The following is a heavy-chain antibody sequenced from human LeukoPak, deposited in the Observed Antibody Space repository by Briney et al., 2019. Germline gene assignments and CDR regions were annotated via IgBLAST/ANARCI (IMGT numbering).Heavy chain of an antibody. V-gene: IGHV4-34*01. Sequence: PSETLSLTCAVYGGSFSGYYWSWIRQPPGKGLEWIGEINHSGSTNYNPSLKSRVTISVDTSKYQFSLKLSSVTAADTAVYYCARISSGYKYYYYYMDVWGKGTTVTVSS. CDR2: INHSGST. J-gene: IGHJ6*03. D-gene: IGHD3-22*01. CDR1: GGSFSGYY. CDR3: ARISSGYKYYYYYMDV.